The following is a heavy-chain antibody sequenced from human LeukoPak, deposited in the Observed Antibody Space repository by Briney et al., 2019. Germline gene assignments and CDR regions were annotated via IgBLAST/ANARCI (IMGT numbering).Heavy chain of an antibody. V-gene: IGHV1-18*01. CDR2: VSAYADNT. D-gene: IGHD2-15*01. CDR1: GYTFINYG. CDR3: ARDCIGCHGFDY. J-gene: IGHJ4*02. Sequence: GASVKVSCKASGYTFINYGISWVRQAPGQGLEWTGWVSAYADNTNYVQKFQGRVTMTTDTSTNTAYMELRSLRSDDTAVYYCARDCIGCHGFDYWGQGTLVTVSS.